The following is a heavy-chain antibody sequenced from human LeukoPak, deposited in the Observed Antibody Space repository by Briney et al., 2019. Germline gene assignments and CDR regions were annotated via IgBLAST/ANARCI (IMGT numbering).Heavy chain of an antibody. CDR2: IKNDGNSA. J-gene: IGHJ4*02. CDR1: GFTFSVYW. CDR3: ARELVSAAFDY. V-gene: IGHV3-74*03. Sequence: GGSLRLSCAASGFTFSVYWMNWVRQAPGKGLVWVSLIKNDGNSAMYAGSVKGRFSISRDNAKNTLYLQMNSLSAEDTAVYFCARELVSAAFDYRGEGAPVTGSS. D-gene: IGHD2-21*01.